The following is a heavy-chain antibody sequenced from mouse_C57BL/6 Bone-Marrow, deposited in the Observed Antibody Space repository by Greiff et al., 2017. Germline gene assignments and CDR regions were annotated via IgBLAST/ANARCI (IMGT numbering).Heavy chain of an antibody. J-gene: IGHJ2*01. CDR2: IYPRSGNT. CDR3: ATPPLYYGSSLDY. D-gene: IGHD1-1*01. CDR1: GYTFTSYG. V-gene: IGHV1-81*01. Sequence: QVQLKQSGAELARPGASVKLSCKASGYTFTSYGISWVKQRTGQGLEWIGEIYPRSGNTYYNEKFKGKATLTADKSSSTAYMELRSLTSEDSAVYFCATPPLYYGSSLDYWGQGTTLTVSS.